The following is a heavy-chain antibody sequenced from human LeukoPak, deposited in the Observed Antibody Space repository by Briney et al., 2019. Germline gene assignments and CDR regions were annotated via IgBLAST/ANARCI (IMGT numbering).Heavy chain of an antibody. J-gene: IGHJ5*02. Sequence: ASVKVSCKASGYTFTSYDINWVRQATGQGLEWMGWISAYNGNTNYAQKLQGRVTMTTDTSTSTAYMELRSLRSDDTAVYYCARVVHNWFDPWGQGTPVTVSS. CDR1: GYTFTSYD. V-gene: IGHV1-18*01. CDR3: ARVVHNWFDP. CDR2: ISAYNGNT.